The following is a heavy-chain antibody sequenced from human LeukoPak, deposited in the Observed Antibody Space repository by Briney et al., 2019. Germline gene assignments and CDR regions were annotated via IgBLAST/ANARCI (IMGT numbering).Heavy chain of an antibody. V-gene: IGHV3-23*01. Sequence: PGGSLRLSCAASGVTFSGYSMNWVRQAPGKGLEWVSAISGSGGSTYYADSVKGRFTISRDNSKNTLYLQMNSLRAEDTAVYYCAKGGEATAAAWDYWGQGTLVTVSS. CDR1: GVTFSGYS. J-gene: IGHJ4*02. CDR3: AKGGEATAAAWDY. CDR2: ISGSGGST. D-gene: IGHD6-13*01.